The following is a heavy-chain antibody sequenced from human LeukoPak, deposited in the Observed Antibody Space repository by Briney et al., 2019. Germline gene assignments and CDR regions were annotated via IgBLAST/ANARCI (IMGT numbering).Heavy chain of an antibody. V-gene: IGHV4-39*01. Sequence: ASETLSLTCTVSGGSISSSSYYWGWIRQPPGKGLEWIGSIYYSGSTYYNPSLKSRVTISVDTSKNQFSLKLSSVTAADTAVYYCARGRRSSGWYDYYYYYGMDVWGQGTTVTVSS. D-gene: IGHD6-19*01. J-gene: IGHJ6*02. CDR1: GGSISSSSYY. CDR2: IYYSGST. CDR3: ARGRRSSGWYDYYYYYGMDV.